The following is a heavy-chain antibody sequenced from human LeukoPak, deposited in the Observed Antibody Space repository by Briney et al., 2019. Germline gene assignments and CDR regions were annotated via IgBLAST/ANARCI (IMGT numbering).Heavy chain of an antibody. Sequence: PGGSLRLSCAASGFTFSNYGMHWVRQTPGKGLEWVAFIRYDARNIYYADSVKGRFTISRDNSKKTLYLQMNSLRAEDTAFYYCAKDIYSYGELDHWGKGTPVIVSS. CDR1: GFTFSNYG. J-gene: IGHJ4*02. V-gene: IGHV3-30*02. CDR3: AKDIYSYGELDH. D-gene: IGHD5-18*01. CDR2: IRYDARNI.